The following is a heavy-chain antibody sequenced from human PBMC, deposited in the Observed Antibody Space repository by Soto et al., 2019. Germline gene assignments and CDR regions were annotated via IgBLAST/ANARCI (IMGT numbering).Heavy chain of an antibody. V-gene: IGHV4-34*01. CDR3: ASRVELSSAGGAKKRGGPSESLIIGRVIGSSDF. J-gene: IGHJ4*02. Sequence: SETLSLTCAVYGGSFSGYYWSWIRQPPGKGLEWIGEINHSGSTNYNPSLKSRVTISVDTSKNQFSLKLSSVTAADTAVYYCASRVELSSAGGAKKRGGPSESLIIGRVIGSSDFWSQRTLVTGSS. CDR2: INHSGST. CDR1: GGSFSGYY. D-gene: IGHD3-10*01.